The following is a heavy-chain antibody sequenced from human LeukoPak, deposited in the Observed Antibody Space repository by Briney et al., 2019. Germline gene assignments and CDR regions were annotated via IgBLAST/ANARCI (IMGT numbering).Heavy chain of an antibody. D-gene: IGHD6-19*01. V-gene: IGHV3-23*01. CDR3: AKDQARGSSGWATPVDY. CDR1: GFTFSSYA. J-gene: IGHJ4*02. CDR2: LSGSGGST. Sequence: PGGSLRLSCAASGFTFSSYAMSWVRQAPGKGLDWVSALSGSGGSTYYADSVKGRFTISRDNSKNTLYLQMNSLRADDTALYYCAKDQARGSSGWATPVDYWGQGTLVTVSS.